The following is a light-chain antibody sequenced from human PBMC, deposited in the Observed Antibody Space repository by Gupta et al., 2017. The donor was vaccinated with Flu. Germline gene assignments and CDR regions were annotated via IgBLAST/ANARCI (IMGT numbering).Light chain of an antibody. CDR3: SSDTTSGSVV. Sequence: SALTQPASVSGTAGESITISCIGTYSDVGGYNYVSWYQQYPGKAPKLMIYEVTNRPSGVSHRFSGSKSGVTASLTISGLQAEDEGDYYCSSDTTSGSVVFGGGTKVTVL. J-gene: IGLJ2*01. CDR2: EVT. V-gene: IGLV2-14*01. CDR1: YSDVGGYNY.